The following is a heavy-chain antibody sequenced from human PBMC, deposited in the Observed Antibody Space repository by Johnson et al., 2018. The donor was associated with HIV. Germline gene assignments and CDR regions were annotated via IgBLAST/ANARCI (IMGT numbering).Heavy chain of an antibody. Sequence: QVLLVESGGGVVQPGRSLRLSCAASGFTFSSYGMHWVRQAPGKGLEWVAVISYDGTDKYYADSVKGRFNISRDNSKNALYLQMNSLRAEDTAVYYCARDEVAGAFDIWGQGTMVTVSS. V-gene: IGHV3-30*03. CDR2: ISYDGTDK. J-gene: IGHJ3*02. CDR1: GFTFSSYG. CDR3: ARDEVAGAFDI.